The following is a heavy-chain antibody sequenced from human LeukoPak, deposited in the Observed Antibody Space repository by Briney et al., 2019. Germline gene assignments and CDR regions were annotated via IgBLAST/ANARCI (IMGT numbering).Heavy chain of an antibody. J-gene: IGHJ4*02. CDR2: MNPNSGNT. CDR1: GYTFTRYD. Sequence: ASVKVSCKASGYTFTRYDINWVRQATGQGLEWMGWMNPNSGNTGYAQKFQGRITMTRNTSINTAYMELSSLRSEDTAVYYCARGGYIYGFRSDYWGQGTLVTVSS. CDR3: ARGGYIYGFRSDY. V-gene: IGHV1-8*01. D-gene: IGHD5-18*01.